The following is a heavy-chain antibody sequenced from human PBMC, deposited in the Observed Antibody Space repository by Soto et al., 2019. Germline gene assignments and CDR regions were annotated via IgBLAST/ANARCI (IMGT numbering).Heavy chain of an antibody. CDR2: AYYSGDT. D-gene: IGHD2-8*01. V-gene: IGHV4-59*01. J-gene: IGHJ5*02. CDR1: GGSISRYY. CDR3: ARDRSTYGGGGTGEVKENWFDP. Sequence: SETLSLTCIVSGGSISRYYWSWIRQPPGKGLEWIGYAYYSGDTGYNPSLKSRVTMAVDTSKNQVSLKLSSVTAADTAVYYCARDRSTYGGGGTGEVKENWFDPWGQGALVTVSS.